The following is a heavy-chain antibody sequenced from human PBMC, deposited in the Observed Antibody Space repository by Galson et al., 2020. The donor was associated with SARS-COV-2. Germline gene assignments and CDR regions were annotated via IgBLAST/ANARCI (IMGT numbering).Heavy chain of an antibody. Sequence: SETLSLTCTVPGGSIRSYYWSWIRQPPGKGLEWIGYIYYSGSTNYNPSLKSRVTISVDTSKNQFSLKLSSVTAADTAVYYCARIRAAAGTVDYWGQGTLVTVSS. J-gene: IGHJ4*02. CDR3: ARIRAAAGTVDY. V-gene: IGHV4-59*01. D-gene: IGHD6-13*01. CDR1: GGSIRSYY. CDR2: IYYSGST.